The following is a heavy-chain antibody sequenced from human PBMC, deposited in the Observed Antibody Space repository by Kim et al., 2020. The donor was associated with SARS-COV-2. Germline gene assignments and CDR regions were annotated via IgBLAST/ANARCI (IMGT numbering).Heavy chain of an antibody. Sequence: STYYADSVKGRFTISRDKSKNTLYLQMNSLRAEDTAVYYCAKDISGGSTRWGQGTLVTVSS. V-gene: IGHV3-23*01. CDR3: AKDISGGSTR. CDR2: ST. D-gene: IGHD2-15*01. J-gene: IGHJ4*02.